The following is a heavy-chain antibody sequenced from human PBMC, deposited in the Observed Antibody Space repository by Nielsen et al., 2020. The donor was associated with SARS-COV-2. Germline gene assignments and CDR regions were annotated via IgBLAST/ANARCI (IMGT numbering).Heavy chain of an antibody. V-gene: IGHV3-21*06. D-gene: IGHD6-25*01. Sequence: DSVRGRFTVSRDNAENSLYLQMNSLTDDDTALYYCARDQDGGAATSNFYFDLWGRGTLVIVSS. CDR3: ARDQDGGAATSNFYFDL. J-gene: IGHJ2*01.